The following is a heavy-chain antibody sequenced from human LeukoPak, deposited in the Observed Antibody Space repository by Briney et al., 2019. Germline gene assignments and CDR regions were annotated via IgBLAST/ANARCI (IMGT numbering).Heavy chain of an antibody. V-gene: IGHV1-69*06. CDR1: GGTFSSYA. Sequence: SVKVSCKASGGTFSSYAISWVRQAPGQGLEWMGGIIPIFGTANYAQKFQGRVTITADKSTSTAYMELSSLRSEDTAVYYCASIHYYGSGYYYYYYMDVWGKGTTVTVSS. J-gene: IGHJ6*03. CDR3: ASIHYYGSGYYYYYYMDV. D-gene: IGHD3-10*01. CDR2: IIPIFGTA.